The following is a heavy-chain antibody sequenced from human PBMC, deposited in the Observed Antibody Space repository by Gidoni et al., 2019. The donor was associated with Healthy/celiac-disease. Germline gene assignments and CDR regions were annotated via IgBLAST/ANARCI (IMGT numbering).Heavy chain of an antibody. CDR3: YNWFDP. V-gene: IGHV4-39*01. CDR1: GGSISSSSYY. D-gene: IGHD6-13*01. J-gene: IGHJ5*02. CDR2: IYYSGCT. Sequence: QLQLQDSGPGLVKPSETLSLTCTVSGGSISSSSYYWGCIRQPPGKGLKWIGSIYYSGCTYYNPSLKSRVTISVDTAKNQFSRKLSSVTAAAGKNPRPYNWFDPWGQGTLVTVSS.